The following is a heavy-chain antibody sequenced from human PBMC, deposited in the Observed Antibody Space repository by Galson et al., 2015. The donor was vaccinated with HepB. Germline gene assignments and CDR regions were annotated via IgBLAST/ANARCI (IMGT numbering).Heavy chain of an antibody. V-gene: IGHV3-23*01. J-gene: IGHJ4*02. CDR1: GFTFSSFA. CDR2: VSGSGGST. Sequence: SLRLPCAASGFTFSSFAMNWVRQAPGKGLEWVSTVSGSGGSTYYADSVKGRFTISRDNSKNTLYLQMNRLRAEDTAVYYCAKAYGDVFDFWGQGTLVTVSS. CDR3: AKAYGDVFDF. D-gene: IGHD4-17*01.